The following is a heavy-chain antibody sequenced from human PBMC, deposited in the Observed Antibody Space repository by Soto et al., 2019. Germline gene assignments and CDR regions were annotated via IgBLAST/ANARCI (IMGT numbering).Heavy chain of an antibody. CDR1: GFTFSSYS. Sequence: PGGSLRLSCAASGFTFSSYSMNWVRQAPGKGLEWVSSISSSSSYIYYADSVKGRFTISRDNAKNSLYLQMNSLRAEDTAVYYCARVENEYSSSSGSYGMDVWGQGTTVTSP. CDR3: ARVENEYSSSSGSYGMDV. J-gene: IGHJ6*02. D-gene: IGHD6-6*01. CDR2: ISSSSSYI. V-gene: IGHV3-21*01.